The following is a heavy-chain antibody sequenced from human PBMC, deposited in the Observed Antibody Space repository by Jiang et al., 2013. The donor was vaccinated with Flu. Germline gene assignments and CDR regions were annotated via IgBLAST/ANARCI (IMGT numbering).Heavy chain of an antibody. V-gene: IGHV1-69*01. Sequence: GSSVKVSCKASGGTFSTDAINWVRQAPGQGLEWMGGIIPMFGSANYAQKLQDRVTITADEFTSTAYMELSSLRSEDTAVYFCARRFGDYDRDYYYGLDVWGQGTTVTVSS. CDR2: IIPMFGSA. J-gene: IGHJ6*02. CDR1: GGTFSTDA. D-gene: IGHD4-17*01. CDR3: ARRFGDYDRDYYYGLDV.